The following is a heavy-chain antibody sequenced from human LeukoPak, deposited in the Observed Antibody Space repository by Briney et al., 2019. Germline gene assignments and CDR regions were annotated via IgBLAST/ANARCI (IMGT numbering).Heavy chain of an antibody. CDR2: IYPGDSDT. CDR1: GYSFTSYW. CDR3: ASYYYDSSGYYGYFDY. D-gene: IGHD3-22*01. Sequence: GESLKISCKGSGYSFTSYWIGWVRQMPGKGLEWMGIIYPGDSDTRYSPSFQGQVTISADKSISTAYLQWSSLKASDTAMYYCASYYYDSSGYYGYFDYWGQGTLVTVSS. V-gene: IGHV5-51*01. J-gene: IGHJ4*02.